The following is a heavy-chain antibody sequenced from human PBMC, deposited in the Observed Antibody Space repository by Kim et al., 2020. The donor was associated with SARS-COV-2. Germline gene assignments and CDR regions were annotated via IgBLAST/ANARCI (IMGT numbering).Heavy chain of an antibody. V-gene: IGHV1-46*01. J-gene: IGHJ3*02. D-gene: IGHD6-13*01. CDR3: ASQIAAAVANDAFDI. Sequence: QKFQGWVTMTRDTSRSTVYMELSSLRSEDTAVYYCASQIAAAVANDAFDIWGQGTMVTVSS.